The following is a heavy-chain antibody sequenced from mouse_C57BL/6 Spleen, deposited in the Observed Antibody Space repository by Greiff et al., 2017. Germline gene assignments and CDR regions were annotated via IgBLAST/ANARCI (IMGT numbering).Heavy chain of an antibody. CDR3: ARRADGYPFAY. CDR2: IYWDDDK. J-gene: IGHJ3*01. D-gene: IGHD2-3*01. Sequence: QVQLKQSGPGILQSSQTLSLTCSFSGFSLSTSGMGVSWIRQPSGKGLEWLAHIYWDDDKRYNPSLKSRLTISKDTSRNQVFLKITSVDTADTATYYCARRADGYPFAYWGQGTLVTVSA. CDR1: GFSLSTSGMG. V-gene: IGHV8-12*01.